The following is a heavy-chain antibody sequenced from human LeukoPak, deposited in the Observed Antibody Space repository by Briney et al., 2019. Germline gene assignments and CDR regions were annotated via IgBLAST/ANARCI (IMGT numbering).Heavy chain of an antibody. Sequence: PGGSLRLSCAASGFTFSSYEMNWVGQAPGKGLEWVSYISSSGSTIYYADSVKGRFTISRDNAKNSLYLQMNSLRAEDTAIYFCARESVIANDAFDIWGQGTMVTVSS. CDR1: GFTFSSYE. CDR2: ISSSGSTI. V-gene: IGHV3-48*03. CDR3: ARESVIANDAFDI. D-gene: IGHD3-22*01. J-gene: IGHJ3*02.